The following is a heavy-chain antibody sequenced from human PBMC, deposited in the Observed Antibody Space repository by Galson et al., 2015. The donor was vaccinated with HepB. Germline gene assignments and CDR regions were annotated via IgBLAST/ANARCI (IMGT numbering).Heavy chain of an antibody. V-gene: IGHV7-4-1*02. J-gene: IGHJ5*01. CDR2: INTDTGNP. CDR3: ARTPYYGSGNYYNVWFDS. Sequence: SVKVSCKASGYIFSNYALNWVREAPGQGLEWMGGINTDTGNPTYAQAFTGRFVFSLDTSVTTAYLQISSLQAEDTAVYYCARTPYYGSGNYYNVWFDSWAREPWSPSPQ. D-gene: IGHD3-10*01. CDR1: GYIFSNYA.